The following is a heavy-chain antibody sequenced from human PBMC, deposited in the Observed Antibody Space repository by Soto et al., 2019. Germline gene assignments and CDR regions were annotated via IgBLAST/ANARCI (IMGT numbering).Heavy chain of an antibody. Sequence: ELQLVQSGGGLAQPGGSLRLSCIASGFSSSDYWMAWIRQVPGKGLELVAAINGDGSDRGYLESVEGRFTISRDNANNSVFLHLNTLTAEDTAVYFCTRDPSWGAFDIWGQWTMVTVSS. J-gene: IGHJ3*02. V-gene: IGHV3-7*01. CDR2: INGDGSDR. CDR3: TRDPSWGAFDI. D-gene: IGHD7-27*01. CDR1: GFSSSDYW.